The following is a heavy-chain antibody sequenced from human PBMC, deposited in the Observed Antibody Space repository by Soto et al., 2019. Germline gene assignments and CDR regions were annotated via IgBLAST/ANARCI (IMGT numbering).Heavy chain of an antibody. V-gene: IGHV3-53*01. Sequence: VESGGGLIQPGGSLRLSCAASGFTVSSNYMSWVRQAPGKGLEWVSVIYSGGSTYYADSVKGRFTISRDNSKNTLYLQMNSLRAEDTAVYYCARERYSSSWYWFDPWGQGTLVTVSS. CDR2: IYSGGST. CDR1: GFTVSSNY. D-gene: IGHD6-13*01. CDR3: ARERYSSSWYWFDP. J-gene: IGHJ5*02.